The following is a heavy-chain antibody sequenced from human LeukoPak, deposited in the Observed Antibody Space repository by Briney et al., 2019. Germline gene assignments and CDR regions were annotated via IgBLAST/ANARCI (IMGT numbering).Heavy chain of an antibody. Sequence: GESLKISCKGSGYTFTTYWMAWVRQMPGKGLEWMGIIYPGDSDTRYSPSFQGQVTISADKSISTAYLQWSSLKASDTAMYYCARRGYYDSSGYYFDYWGQGTLVTVSS. CDR1: GYTFTTYW. D-gene: IGHD3-22*01. CDR3: ARRGYYDSSGYYFDY. J-gene: IGHJ4*02. CDR2: IYPGDSDT. V-gene: IGHV5-51*01.